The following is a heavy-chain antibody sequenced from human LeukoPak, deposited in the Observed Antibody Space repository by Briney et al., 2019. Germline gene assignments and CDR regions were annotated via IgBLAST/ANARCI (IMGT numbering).Heavy chain of an antibody. CDR3: ARASVAVAEDY. CDR2: IYSGGST. D-gene: IGHD6-19*01. Sequence: GGSLRLSCAASGFTVSSNYMSWVRQAPGKGLEWVSVIYSGGSTYYADSVKGRFTISRDNSKNTLYLQMNSLRAEDTAVYYCARASVAVAEDYWGQGTLVTVSS. J-gene: IGHJ4*02. V-gene: IGHV3-53*01. CDR1: GFTVSSNY.